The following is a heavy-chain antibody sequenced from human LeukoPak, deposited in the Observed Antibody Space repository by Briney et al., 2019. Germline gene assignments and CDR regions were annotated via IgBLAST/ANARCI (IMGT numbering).Heavy chain of an antibody. CDR3: ARVDYYGSGSYNIDY. CDR1: GYTFTSYG. V-gene: IGHV1-18*01. D-gene: IGHD3-10*01. J-gene: IGHJ4*02. CDR2: ISAYNGNT. Sequence: AASVKVSCKASGYTFTSYGISWVRQAPGQGLEWMGWISAYNGNTNYAQKLQGRVTMTTDTSTSTAYMEPRSLRSDDTAVYYCARVDYYGSGSYNIDYWGQGTLVTVSS.